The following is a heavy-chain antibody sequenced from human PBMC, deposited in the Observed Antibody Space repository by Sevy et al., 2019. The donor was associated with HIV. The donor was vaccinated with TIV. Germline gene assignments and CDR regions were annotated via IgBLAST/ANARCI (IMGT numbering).Heavy chain of an antibody. V-gene: IGHV3-21*01. D-gene: IGHD2-15*01. CDR1: GFTFSTYS. J-gene: IGHJ6*02. CDR3: ASVKAYCSGGSCYSTMGSDV. CDR2: ISTSSNYI. Sequence: GGSLRLSCAVSGFTFSTYSMTWVRQAPGKGLEWVLSISTSSNYIYYPDSVKGRFTISRDNAKNSLYLQMNSLRAEDTAVYYCASVKAYCSGGSCYSTMGSDVWGQGTTVTVSS.